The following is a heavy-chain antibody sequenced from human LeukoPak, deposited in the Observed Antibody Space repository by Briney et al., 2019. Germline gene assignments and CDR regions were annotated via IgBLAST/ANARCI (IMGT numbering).Heavy chain of an antibody. Sequence: GGSLRLSCAASGFNFNDSGMSWVRQAPGKGLEWVSGINWNGRSRGYADSLKGRFTISRDNAKNSLYLQMNSLRAEDTAVYYCARVRGVVAWDLWGRGTLVTVSS. CDR2: INWNGRSR. CDR3: ARVRGVVAWDL. D-gene: IGHD3-10*01. J-gene: IGHJ2*01. CDR1: GFNFNDSG. V-gene: IGHV3-20*04.